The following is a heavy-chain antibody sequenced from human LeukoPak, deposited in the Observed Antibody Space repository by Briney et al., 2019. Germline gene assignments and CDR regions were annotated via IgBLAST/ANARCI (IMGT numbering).Heavy chain of an antibody. CDR1: GYTFTSYY. V-gene: IGHV1-46*01. CDR2: INPSGGST. J-gene: IGHJ5*02. D-gene: IGHD6-19*01. Sequence: GASVKVSCKASGYTFTSYYMHWVQQAPGQGLEWMGIINPSGGSTSYAQKFQGRVTMTRDMSTSTVYMELSSLRSEDTAVYYCARGNVVAGQGNWFDPWGQGTLVTVSS. CDR3: ARGNVVAGQGNWFDP.